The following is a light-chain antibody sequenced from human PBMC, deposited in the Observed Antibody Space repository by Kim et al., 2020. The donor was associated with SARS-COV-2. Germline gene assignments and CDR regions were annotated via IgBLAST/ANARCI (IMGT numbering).Light chain of an antibody. CDR3: QVWDSSSDHPV. Sequence: APGKTARITCGGNKIGSKSVHWYQQKPGQAPVLVIYYDSDRPSGSPERFSGSNSGNTATLTISRVEAGDEADYYCQVWDSSSDHPVFGGGTQLTVL. CDR1: KIGSKS. CDR2: YDS. V-gene: IGLV3-21*04. J-gene: IGLJ3*02.